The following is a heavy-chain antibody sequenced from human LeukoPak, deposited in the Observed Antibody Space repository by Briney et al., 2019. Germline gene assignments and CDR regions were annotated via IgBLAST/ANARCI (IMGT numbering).Heavy chain of an antibody. CDR3: AKDRYGYYGMDV. Sequence: GGSLRLSCASSGFTFSSYAMSWVLQAPGKGLEWVSAISGSGRNTYYADSVKGLFTISSDNSKTTLYLQMSSMRAEDTAVYYCAKDRYGYYGMDVWGHGTTVTVSS. D-gene: IGHD4-17*01. J-gene: IGHJ6*02. CDR2: ISGSGRNT. V-gene: IGHV3-23*01. CDR1: GFTFSSYA.